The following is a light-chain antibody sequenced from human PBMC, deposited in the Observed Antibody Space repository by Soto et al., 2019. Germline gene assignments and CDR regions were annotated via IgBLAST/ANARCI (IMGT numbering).Light chain of an antibody. J-gene: IGLJ2*01. CDR1: SSDVGGYNY. V-gene: IGLV2-8*01. CDR2: EVT. Sequence: QSALTQPPSASGSLGQSVTISCTGTSSDVGGYNYVSWHQQHPGKAPKLMIYEVTKRPSGVPDRFSGSKSGNTASQTVSGLQAEDEADYYCSSFAGGGNPVLFGGGTKLTVL. CDR3: SSFAGGGNPVL.